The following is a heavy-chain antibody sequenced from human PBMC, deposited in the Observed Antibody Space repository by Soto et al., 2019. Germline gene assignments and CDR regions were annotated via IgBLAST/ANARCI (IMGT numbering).Heavy chain of an antibody. CDR1: GFTFSTYA. D-gene: IGHD3-16*02. V-gene: IGHV3-23*01. Sequence: XESLRLSCEASGFTFSTYAMSWVRQAPGKGLEWVSGISGSGDRTHYADSVKGRFSISRDNSQNTLHLQMNSLRAEDTAVYYCAKASTYEYVWGSFRYYFDHWGQGALVTVSS. CDR3: AKASTYEYVWGSFRYYFDH. CDR2: ISGSGDRT. J-gene: IGHJ4*02.